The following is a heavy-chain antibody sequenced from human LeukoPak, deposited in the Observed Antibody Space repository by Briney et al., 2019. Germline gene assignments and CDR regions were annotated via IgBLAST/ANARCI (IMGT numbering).Heavy chain of an antibody. V-gene: IGHV1-2*02. CDR1: GYTFTGYY. CDR2: INPNSGGT. Sequence: ASVKVSCKASGYTFTGYYMHWVRQAPGQGLEWMGWINPNSGGTNYAQKFQGRVTMTRDTSISTAYMELSRLRSDDTAVYYCARSGYDYVWGSYPDYWGQGTLVTVSS. CDR3: ARSGYDYVWGSYPDY. J-gene: IGHJ4*02. D-gene: IGHD3-16*02.